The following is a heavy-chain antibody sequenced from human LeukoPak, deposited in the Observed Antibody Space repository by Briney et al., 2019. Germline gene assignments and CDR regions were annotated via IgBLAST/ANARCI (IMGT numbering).Heavy chain of an antibody. CDR1: GFTVTRNY. CDR2: TYSGGRT. CDR3: ARVYYGSGSLHYYYYYMDV. V-gene: IGHV3-53*01. Sequence: QPGGSLRLSCAASGFTVTRNYMTWVRQAPGKGLEWVSVTYSGGRTYYEDSVKGRFTISRDNSKNTLYLQMNSLRAEDTAVYYCARVYYGSGSLHYYYYYMDVWAKGPRSPSP. D-gene: IGHD3-10*01. J-gene: IGHJ6*03.